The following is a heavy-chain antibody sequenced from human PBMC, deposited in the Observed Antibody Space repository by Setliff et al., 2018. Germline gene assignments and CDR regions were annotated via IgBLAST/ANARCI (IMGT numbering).Heavy chain of an antibody. V-gene: IGHV3-7*03. Sequence: PGGSLRLSCATSGLTFSRYYMAWVRQAPGKGLEWVAHGKEDGSQDYYADSMKGRFTISRDNAKESISLQMSSLRGEDTAVYFCVRDGGWKRFDYWGQGIMVTVSS. CDR1: GLTFSRYY. CDR3: VRDGGWKRFDY. CDR2: GKEDGSQD. J-gene: IGHJ4*02. D-gene: IGHD2-15*01.